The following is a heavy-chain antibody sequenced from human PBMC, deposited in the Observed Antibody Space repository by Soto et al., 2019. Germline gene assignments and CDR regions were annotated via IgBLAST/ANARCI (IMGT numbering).Heavy chain of an antibody. CDR1: GFTFSSYA. D-gene: IGHD6-6*01. V-gene: IGHV3-30-3*01. CDR3: ARTSARWKRDYYYGMDV. Sequence: PGGSLRLSCAASGFTFSSYAMHWVRQAPGKGLEWVAVISYDGSNKYYADSVKGRFTISRDNSKNTLYLQMNSLRAEDTAVYYCARTSARWKRDYYYGMDVWGQGTTVTVSS. CDR2: ISYDGSNK. J-gene: IGHJ6*02.